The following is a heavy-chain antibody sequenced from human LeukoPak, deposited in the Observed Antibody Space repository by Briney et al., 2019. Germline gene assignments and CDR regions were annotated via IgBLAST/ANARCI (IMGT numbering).Heavy chain of an antibody. Sequence: GGSLRLSCAASGFTFSSYSMNWVRQAPGKGLEWVSYISSIRSSSTYYADSVKGRFTISRDNAKNSLYLQMNSLRAEDTAVYYCAKEYDILTGYYAFDIWGQGTMVTV. CDR1: GFTFSSYS. CDR2: ISSIRSSST. J-gene: IGHJ3*02. D-gene: IGHD3-9*01. CDR3: AKEYDILTGYYAFDI. V-gene: IGHV3-48*04.